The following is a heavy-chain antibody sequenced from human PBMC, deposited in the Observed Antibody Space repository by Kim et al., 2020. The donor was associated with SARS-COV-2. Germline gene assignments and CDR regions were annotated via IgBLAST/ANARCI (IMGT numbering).Heavy chain of an antibody. CDR3: ARLYSYYDSSGYYPIRYFDY. J-gene: IGHJ4*02. D-gene: IGHD3-22*01. V-gene: IGHV3-11*06. Sequence: RFTISRDNAKNSLYRQMNSLRAEDTAVYYCARLYSYYDSSGYYPIRYFDYWGQGTLVTVSS.